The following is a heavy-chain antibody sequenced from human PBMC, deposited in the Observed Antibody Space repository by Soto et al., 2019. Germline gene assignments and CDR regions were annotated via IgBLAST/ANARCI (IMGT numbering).Heavy chain of an antibody. CDR2: INPNSGAT. J-gene: IGHJ4*02. CDR1: GYTFTGYY. CDR3: ASTGNYGSGTSFRVDY. Sequence: ASVKVSCKASGYTFTGYYVHWVLQAPGQGLEWMGWINPNSGATIYPQKFQGRVTMTRDTSISTAYMELNSLRFDDTAVYYCASTGNYGSGTSFRVDYWGQGTLVTVSS. V-gene: IGHV1-2*02. D-gene: IGHD3-10*01.